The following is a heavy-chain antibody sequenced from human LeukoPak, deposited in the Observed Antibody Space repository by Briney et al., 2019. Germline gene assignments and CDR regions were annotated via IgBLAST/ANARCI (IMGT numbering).Heavy chain of an antibody. J-gene: IGHJ4*02. D-gene: IGHD1-26*01. CDR3: AKGGATTLYYLDY. V-gene: IGHV3-9*03. CDR1: GFTFDDYA. CDR2: ISWDGGVI. Sequence: GWSLRLSCAASGFTFDDYAMHWVRQAPGKGLEWVSGISWDGGVINYADSVKGRFTISRDNAENSLYLQMNSLSAEDMALYYCAKGGATTLYYLDYWGQGTLVTVSS.